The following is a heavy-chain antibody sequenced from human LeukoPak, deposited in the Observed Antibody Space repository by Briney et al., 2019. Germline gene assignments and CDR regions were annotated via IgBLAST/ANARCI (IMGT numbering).Heavy chain of an antibody. CDR1: GFTFSSYA. CDR2: MSGSGGST. J-gene: IGHJ4*02. CDR3: ARDAGGVTAIIYYFDY. Sequence: GGSLRLSCAASGFTFSSYAMSWVRQAPGKGLEWVSTMSGSGGSTYYADSVKGRFTISRDNSKNTLYLQMNSLRAEDTAVYYCARDAGGVTAIIYYFDYWGQGTLVTVSS. D-gene: IGHD2-21*02. V-gene: IGHV3-23*01.